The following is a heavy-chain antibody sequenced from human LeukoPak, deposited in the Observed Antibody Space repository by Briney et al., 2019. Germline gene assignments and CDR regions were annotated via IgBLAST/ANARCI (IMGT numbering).Heavy chain of an antibody. Sequence: ASVKVSCKVSGYSLNELSVSWVRQAPGKGLEWMGGFDPEEGEIIYARKFQGRVTMTDDTVRNTAYMELRSLRSEDTAVYYCATGVSTMTVLLGAFDVWGQGTKVAVSS. CDR3: ATGVSTMTVLLGAFDV. D-gene: IGHD3-22*01. CDR1: GYSLNELS. CDR2: FDPEEGEI. J-gene: IGHJ3*01. V-gene: IGHV1-24*01.